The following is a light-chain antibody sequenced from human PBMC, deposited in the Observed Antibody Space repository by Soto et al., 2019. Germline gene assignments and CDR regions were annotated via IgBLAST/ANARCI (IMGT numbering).Light chain of an antibody. J-gene: IGKJ4*01. Sequence: DIQMTQSPSSVSASVGDRVTITCRASQGISSWLAWYQQKPGKAPKLLIYATSNLQSGVPSRFSGSGSVTNFTLTISSLPPEDLATYFCQQANSFPGTFGGGTNVEIK. CDR3: QQANSFPGT. CDR2: ATS. CDR1: QGISSW. V-gene: IGKV1-12*01.